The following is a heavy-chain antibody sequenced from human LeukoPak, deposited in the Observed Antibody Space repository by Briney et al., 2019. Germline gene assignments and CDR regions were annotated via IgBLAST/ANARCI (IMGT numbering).Heavy chain of an antibody. Sequence: ASVKVSCKASGYTFTSYDINWVRQATGQGLEWMGWMNPNSGNTGYAQKFQGRVTITADESTRTAYMELSSLRSEDTAVYYCARVRRAVDINWFDSWGQGTLVIVSS. CDR3: ARVRRAVDINWFDS. V-gene: IGHV1-8*01. D-gene: IGHD3/OR15-3a*01. CDR2: MNPNSGNT. CDR1: GYTFTSYD. J-gene: IGHJ5*01.